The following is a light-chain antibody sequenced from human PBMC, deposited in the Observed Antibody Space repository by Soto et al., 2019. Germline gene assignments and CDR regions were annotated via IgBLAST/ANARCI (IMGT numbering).Light chain of an antibody. CDR2: VAS. J-gene: IGKJ1*01. CDR1: QSVSNNY. CDR3: QQYGRSGT. V-gene: IGKV3-20*01. Sequence: EIGCTQSSGTLSLSQGERATXSCRASQSVSNNYLARYQHKPFHSPSLLLYVASNIATVIPYRFSCSGSGTDFTLTISRLENEDFAVYYLQQYGRSGTFAQCTKVDIK.